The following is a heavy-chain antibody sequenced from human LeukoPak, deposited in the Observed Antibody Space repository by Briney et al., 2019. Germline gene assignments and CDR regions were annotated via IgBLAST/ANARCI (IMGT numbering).Heavy chain of an antibody. V-gene: IGHV3-30*02. CDR2: IRYDGSDK. CDR1: GFIFSNYG. J-gene: IGHJ4*02. D-gene: IGHD1-26*01. CDR3: AKDSWEVGATAEIDH. Sequence: PGGSLRLSCAASGFIFSNYGMHWVRQAPGKGLEWVTFIRYDGSDKYYADSVKGRFTIPRDNSKNKVYLQMNSLRAEDTAVYYCAKDSWEVGATAEIDHWGQGTLVTVSS.